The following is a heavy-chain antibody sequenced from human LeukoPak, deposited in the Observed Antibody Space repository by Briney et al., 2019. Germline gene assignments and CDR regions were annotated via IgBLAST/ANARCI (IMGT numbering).Heavy chain of an antibody. CDR3: ARAVRDMITFGGVIVMLGHNWFDP. D-gene: IGHD3-16*02. V-gene: IGHV1-8*01. J-gene: IGHJ5*02. Sequence: ASVKVSCKASGYTVTSYDINWVRQATGQGLEWMGWMNPNSGNTGYAQKFQGRVTMTRNTSISTAYMELSSLRSDDTAVYYCARAVRDMITFGGVIVMLGHNWFDPWGQGTLVTVSS. CDR2: MNPNSGNT. CDR1: GYTVTSYD.